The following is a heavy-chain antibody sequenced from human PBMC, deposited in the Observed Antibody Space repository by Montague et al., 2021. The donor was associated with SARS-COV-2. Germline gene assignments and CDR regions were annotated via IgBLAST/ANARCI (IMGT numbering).Heavy chain of an antibody. CDR1: GDSISSYY. Sequence: SETLSLTCSVSGDSISSYYYNWIRQTPGKGLEWIGYAYYVPSTNXANTNSNPSLNRRVTISLDTSENQFSLKLSSVTAADTAVYYCARTWRFGQSYGLDIWGQGTLVTVSS. CDR3: ARTWRFGQSYGLDI. CDR2: AYYVPST. D-gene: IGHD3-16*01. J-gene: IGHJ3*02. V-gene: IGHV4-59*01.